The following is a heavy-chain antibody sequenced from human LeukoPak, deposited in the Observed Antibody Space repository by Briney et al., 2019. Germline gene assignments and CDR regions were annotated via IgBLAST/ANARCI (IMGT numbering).Heavy chain of an antibody. J-gene: IGHJ4*02. CDR2: IHDSGST. CDR3: ARLDATAGRYLQFFY. Sequence: PSETLSLTCTVSGGSISNYYWSWIRQSPEKGLEWIGYIHDSGSTNYNPSLKSRVTISVDTSKNQFSLKLSSVTATDTAVYYCARLDATAGRYLQFFYWGQGTLVTVSS. D-gene: IGHD5-24*01. V-gene: IGHV4-59*08. CDR1: GGSISNYY.